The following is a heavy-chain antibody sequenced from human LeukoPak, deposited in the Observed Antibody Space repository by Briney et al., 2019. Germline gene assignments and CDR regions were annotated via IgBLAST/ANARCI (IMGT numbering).Heavy chain of an antibody. CDR3: ARGLFLSGYLDAFDM. CDR2: VRFDGVNK. V-gene: IGHV3-30*02. Sequence: GGSLRLSCAASAFTFSAYGMHWVRQTPGKGLEWVAFVRFDGVNKYYADSVKGRCTISRDNSKNTLDLQVNSLRVEDTAVYYCARGLFLSGYLDAFDMWGQGTVVTVSS. CDR1: AFTFSAYG. J-gene: IGHJ3*02. D-gene: IGHD3-22*01.